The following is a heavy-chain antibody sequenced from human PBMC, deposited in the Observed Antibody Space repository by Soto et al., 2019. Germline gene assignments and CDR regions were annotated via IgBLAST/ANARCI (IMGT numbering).Heavy chain of an antibody. CDR1: GSTLHDYA. CDR2: IYWDSNRI. CDR3: IKDISPWGLDY. Sequence: EAQLVESGGGLVQPGTSLRLSCTASGSTLHDYAMHWVRQAPGKGLEWVSGIYWDSNRIEYADSVKGRFTISRDNAKKSLYLQMNGLGDEDTALYYRIKDISPWGLDYWGQGPLVIVSS. D-gene: IGHD7-27*01. J-gene: IGHJ4*02. V-gene: IGHV3-9*01.